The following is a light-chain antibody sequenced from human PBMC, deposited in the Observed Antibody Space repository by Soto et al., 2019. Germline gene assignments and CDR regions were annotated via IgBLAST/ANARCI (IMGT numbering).Light chain of an antibody. CDR3: QSYDSSLSGVV. V-gene: IGLV1-40*01. CDR1: SSNIGAVYD. Sequence: QAVVTQPPSVSGAPGQRVTISCTGSSSNIGAVYDVHWYQQLPGTAPKLLIYGNYNRPSGVPDRFSGSKSGTSASLAITGLQAEDEADYYCQSYDSSLSGVVFGGGTKLTVL. CDR2: GNY. J-gene: IGLJ2*01.